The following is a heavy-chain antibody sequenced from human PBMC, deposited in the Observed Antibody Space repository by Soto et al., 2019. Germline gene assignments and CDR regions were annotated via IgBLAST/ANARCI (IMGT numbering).Heavy chain of an antibody. Sequence: EVQLVESGGGLVQPGGSLRLSCEASGFTFRNYDMHWVRQGTGKGLEWVSGISAAGDPDYADSVEGRFTISRENAQNSFFLQMTSLRVGDTAGYYCARTDRDFYGLDVWGQGTTVIFSS. CDR3: ARTDRDFYGLDV. CDR2: ISAAGDP. J-gene: IGHJ6*02. CDR1: GFTFRNYD. V-gene: IGHV3-13*05.